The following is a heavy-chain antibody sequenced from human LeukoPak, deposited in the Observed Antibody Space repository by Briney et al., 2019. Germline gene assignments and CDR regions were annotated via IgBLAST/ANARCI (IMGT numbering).Heavy chain of an antibody. J-gene: IGHJ4*02. V-gene: IGHV3-23*01. CDR1: EFTFSSYA. Sequence: GGSLRLSCAASEFTFSSYAMSWVRQAPGKGLEWVSGISGSGESTYYADSVKGRFTISRDNSKNTLYLQMNSLRAEDTAVYYCAKVLDGTGYWNYYFDSWGQGTLVTVSS. CDR3: AKVLDGTGYWNYYFDS. D-gene: IGHD3-22*01. CDR2: ISGSGEST.